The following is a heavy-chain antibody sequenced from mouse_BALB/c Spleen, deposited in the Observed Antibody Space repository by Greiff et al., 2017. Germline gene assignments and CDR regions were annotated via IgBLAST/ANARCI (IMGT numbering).Heavy chain of an antibody. CDR1: GYAFSSYW. J-gene: IGHJ2*01. CDR3: ARSGYYYGSSYFDY. Sequence: VMLVESGAELVRPGSSVKISCKASGYAFSSYWMNWVKQRPGQGLEWIGQIYPGDGDTNYNGKFKGKATLTADKSSSTAYMQLSSLTSEDSAVYFCARSGYYYGSSYFDYWGQGTTLTVSS. CDR2: IYPGDGDT. V-gene: IGHV1-80*01. D-gene: IGHD1-1*01.